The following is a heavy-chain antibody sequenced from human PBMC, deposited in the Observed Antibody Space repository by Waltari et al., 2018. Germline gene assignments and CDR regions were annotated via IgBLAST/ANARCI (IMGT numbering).Heavy chain of an antibody. CDR2: IYSGGST. J-gene: IGHJ3*02. CDR1: GFTFSSYD. Sequence: EVQLLESGGGLVQPGGSLKLSCAASGFTFSSYDRSWVRQAPGKGLEWVSVIYSGGSTYYADSVKGRFTISRDNSKNTLYLQMNSLRAEDTAVYYCARDILTPKAFDIWGQGTMVTVSS. CDR3: ARDILTPKAFDI. V-gene: IGHV3-23*03. D-gene: IGHD3-9*01.